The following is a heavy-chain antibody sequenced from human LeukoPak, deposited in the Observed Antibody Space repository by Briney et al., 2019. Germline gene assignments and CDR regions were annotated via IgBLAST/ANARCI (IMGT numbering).Heavy chain of an antibody. V-gene: IGHV3-33*01. CDR2: IWYDGSNK. J-gene: IGHJ4*02. Sequence: GGSLRLSCAASGFTFSSYGMHWVRQAPGKGLEWVAVIWYDGSNKYYADSVKGRFTISRDNSKNTLYLQMNSLRAEDTAVYYCARDLNYYDSSGYGHWGQGTLVTVSS. CDR3: ARDLNYYDSSGYGH. D-gene: IGHD3-22*01. CDR1: GFTFSSYG.